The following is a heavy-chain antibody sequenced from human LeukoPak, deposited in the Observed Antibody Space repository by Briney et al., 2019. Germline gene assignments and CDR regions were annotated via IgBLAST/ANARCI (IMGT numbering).Heavy chain of an antibody. CDR3: VRGGVTGSGTYYVLN. CDR1: GFTFSSYW. J-gene: IGHJ4*02. V-gene: IGHV3-74*01. D-gene: IGHD3-10*01. Sequence: GGSLRLSCAASGFTFSSYWMHWDRQVPGKGLVWVSRINNDGSTTRYADSVKGRFTISRDNAKNTVYLQMNSLRAEDTAVYYCVRGGVTGSGTYYVLNWGQGTLITVSS. CDR2: INNDGSTT.